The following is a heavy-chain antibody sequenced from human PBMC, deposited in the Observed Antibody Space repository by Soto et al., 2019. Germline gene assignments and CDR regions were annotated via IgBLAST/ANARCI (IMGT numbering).Heavy chain of an antibody. CDR2: ISYGGSNK. Sequence: QVQLVESGGGVVQPGRSLRLSCAASGFTFSSYGMHWVRQAPGKGLEWVAVISYGGSNKYYADSVKGRFTITRNNSKNTLYLQMNSLRAEDTAVYYCAKDLRRPGREYGMDVWGQGTTVTVSS. V-gene: IGHV3-30*18. J-gene: IGHJ6*02. CDR1: GFTFSSYG. CDR3: AKDLRRPGREYGMDV.